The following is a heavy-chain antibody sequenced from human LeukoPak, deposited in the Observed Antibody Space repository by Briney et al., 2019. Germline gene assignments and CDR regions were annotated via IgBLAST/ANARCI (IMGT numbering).Heavy chain of an antibody. CDR1: GFTFSSSG. V-gene: IGHV3-30*02. CDR3: AKRGEGVSNTWYMNNWFDP. Sequence: GGSLRLSCAASGFTFSSSGMHWVRQAPGKGLEWVAFIRDDGSNKYYADSVKGRFTISRDNSKNKLYLQMNSLRAEDTAVYYCAKRGEGVSNTWYMNNWFDPWGQGTLVTVSS. CDR2: IRDDGSNK. D-gene: IGHD6-13*01. J-gene: IGHJ5*02.